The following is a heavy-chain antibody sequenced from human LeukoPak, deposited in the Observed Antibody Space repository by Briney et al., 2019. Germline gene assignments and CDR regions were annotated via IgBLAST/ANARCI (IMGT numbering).Heavy chain of an antibody. J-gene: IGHJ4*02. Sequence: GALRLSCAASGFTFSSRVMSWVRQAPGKGLEWIAYINHNGEAIYYPEFVKGRFIISRDNAKNTLFLQMNDLRDEDTAVYYCARDYDWALDFWGQGTRVTVSS. CDR1: GFTFSSRV. V-gene: IGHV3-48*02. CDR3: ARDYDWALDF. CDR2: INHNGEAI. D-gene: IGHD3-9*01.